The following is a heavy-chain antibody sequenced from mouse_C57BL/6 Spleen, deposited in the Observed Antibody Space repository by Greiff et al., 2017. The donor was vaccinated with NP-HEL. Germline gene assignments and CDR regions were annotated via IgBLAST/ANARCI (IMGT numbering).Heavy chain of an antibody. CDR3: ARYDGNYAMDY. V-gene: IGHV1-82*01. J-gene: IGHJ4*01. Sequence: VKVVESGPELVKPGASVKISCKASGYAFSSSWMNWVKQRPGKGLEWIGRIYPGDGDTNYNGKFKGKATLTADKSSSTAYMQLSSLTSEDSAVYFCARYDGNYAMDYWGQGTSVTVSS. CDR1: GYAFSSSW. D-gene: IGHD2-1*01. CDR2: IYPGDGDT.